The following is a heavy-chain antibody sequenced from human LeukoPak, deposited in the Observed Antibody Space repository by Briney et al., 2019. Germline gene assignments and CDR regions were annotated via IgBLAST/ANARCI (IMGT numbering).Heavy chain of an antibody. Sequence: GESLKISCKGTGYSFRSYWIGWVRQMPGKGMEWMGVIYPGDSRTRYNPSLQGQVTISVGKSINTAYLEWVSLKAPDTAMYYCACRDLTSTWSYPWGQGTLVTVSS. CDR3: ACRDLTSTWSYP. J-gene: IGHJ5*02. V-gene: IGHV5-51*01. CDR2: IYPGDSRT. CDR1: GYSFRSYW. D-gene: IGHD2-2*01.